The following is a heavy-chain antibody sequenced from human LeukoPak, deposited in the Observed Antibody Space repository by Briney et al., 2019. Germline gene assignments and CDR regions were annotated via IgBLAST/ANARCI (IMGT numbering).Heavy chain of an antibody. Sequence: ASVKVSCKASGYTFTSYDINWVRQATGQGLEWMGWMNPNSGNTGYAQKFQGRVTITRNTSISTAYMELSSLRSEDTAVYYCARSRRDYDFWSGYRYYYYYMDVWGKGTTVTVSS. CDR1: GYTFTSYD. V-gene: IGHV1-8*03. J-gene: IGHJ6*03. CDR3: ARSRRDYDFWSGYRYYYYYMDV. CDR2: MNPNSGNT. D-gene: IGHD3-3*01.